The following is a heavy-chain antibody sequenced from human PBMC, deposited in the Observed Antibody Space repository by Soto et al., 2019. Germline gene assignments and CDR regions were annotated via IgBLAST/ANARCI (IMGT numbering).Heavy chain of an antibody. V-gene: IGHV3-33*01. D-gene: IGHD1-26*01. Sequence: QVQLVESGGGVVQPGKSLRLSCAASGFTFSSYGMNWVRQAPGKGLEWVAVIWYDGGNKYYADSVKGRFTISRAQSNNTVYLQMNSLRVEDTAVYYCPRDALVGATKGGSYWFDSWGQGTLVTVSS. J-gene: IGHJ5*01. CDR2: IWYDGGNK. CDR1: GFTFSSYG. CDR3: PRDALVGATKGGSYWFDS.